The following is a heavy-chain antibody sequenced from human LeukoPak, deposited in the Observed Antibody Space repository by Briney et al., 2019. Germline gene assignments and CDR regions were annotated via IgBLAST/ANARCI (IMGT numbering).Heavy chain of an antibody. CDR3: VRDMEPLRYFDT. J-gene: IGHJ4*02. CDR1: GFIFSRYA. Sequence: GGTLRLSCTGSGFIFSRYAVSWVRQAPGKGLEWVSAISKNTVDTYYADSVKGRLTISRDSSKNTVYLQMNSLRAEDTAVYYCVRDMEPLRYFDTWGQGTLVTVSS. D-gene: IGHD3-9*01. V-gene: IGHV3-23*01. CDR2: ISKNTVDT.